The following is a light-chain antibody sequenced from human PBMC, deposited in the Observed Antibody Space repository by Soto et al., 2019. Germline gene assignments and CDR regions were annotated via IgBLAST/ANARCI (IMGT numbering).Light chain of an antibody. CDR2: DVS. CDR3: SSYTRTNFVI. J-gene: IGLJ2*01. Sequence: QSALTQPASVSGSPGQSITISCTGSSGDIGDYKYVSWYKQHPGKAPKLMIYDVSNRPSGVSNRFSASKSGNTASLTISGLQAEDEADYYCSSYTRTNFVIFGGGTTLTVL. CDR1: SGDIGDYKY. V-gene: IGLV2-14*01.